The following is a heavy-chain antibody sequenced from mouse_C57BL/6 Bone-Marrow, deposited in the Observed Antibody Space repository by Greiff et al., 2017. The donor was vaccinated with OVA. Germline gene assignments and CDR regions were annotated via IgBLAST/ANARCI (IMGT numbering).Heavy chain of an antibody. D-gene: IGHD2-4*01. Sequence: QVQLQQSGAELVRPGASVTLSCKASGYTFTDYEMHWVKQTPVHGLEWIGAIDPETGGTAYNQKFKGKAILTADKSSSTAYMELRSLTSEDSAVYYCTRGDDYVCAWFAYWGQGTLVTVSA. V-gene: IGHV1-15*01. J-gene: IGHJ3*01. CDR1: GYTFTDYE. CDR3: TRGDDYVCAWFAY. CDR2: IDPETGGT.